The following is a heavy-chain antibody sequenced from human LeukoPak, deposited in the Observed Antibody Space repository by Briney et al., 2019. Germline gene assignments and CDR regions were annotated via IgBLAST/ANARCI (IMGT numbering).Heavy chain of an antibody. CDR3: ARQDYDYVWGSYLNWFDP. V-gene: IGHV4-31*03. CDR2: IYYSGST. J-gene: IGHJ5*02. Sequence: SQTLSLTCTVSGGSISSGGYYWSWIRQHPGKGLEWIGYIYYSGSTYYNPSLKSRVTISVDTSKNQFSLKLSSVTAADTAVYYCARQDYDYVWGSYLNWFDPWGQGTLVTVSS. D-gene: IGHD3-16*01. CDR1: GGSISSGGYY.